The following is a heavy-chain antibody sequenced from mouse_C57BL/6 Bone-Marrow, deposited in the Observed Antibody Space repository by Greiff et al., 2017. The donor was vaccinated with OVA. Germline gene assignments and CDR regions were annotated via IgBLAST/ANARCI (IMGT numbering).Heavy chain of an antibody. Sequence: VQLQQSGAELAKPGASVKLSCKASGYTFTSYWMHWVKQRPGQGLEWIGYINPSSGYTKYNQKFKDKATLTAVKSSSTAYMQLSSLTSEDSAVYYCARAGYDYDGAWFAYWGQGTLVTVSA. J-gene: IGHJ3*01. CDR1: GYTFTSYW. D-gene: IGHD2-4*01. CDR2: INPSSGYT. CDR3: ARAGYDYDGAWFAY. V-gene: IGHV1-7*01.